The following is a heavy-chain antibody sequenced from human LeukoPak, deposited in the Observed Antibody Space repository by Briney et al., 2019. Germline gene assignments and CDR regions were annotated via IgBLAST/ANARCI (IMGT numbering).Heavy chain of an antibody. CDR2: ITGSGGGT. D-gene: IGHD4/OR15-4a*01. CDR1: GLTFSGYA. Sequence: GGSLRLSCSASGLTFSGYAMSWVRQAPGKGLEWVSSITGSGGGTYYADSVRGRFTVSKDNSKSTLFLQMNGLRAEDTAVYYCAKDPLYGGDLKYYFDFWGQGALVIVSS. CDR3: AKDPLYGGDLKYYFDF. V-gene: IGHV3-23*01. J-gene: IGHJ4*02.